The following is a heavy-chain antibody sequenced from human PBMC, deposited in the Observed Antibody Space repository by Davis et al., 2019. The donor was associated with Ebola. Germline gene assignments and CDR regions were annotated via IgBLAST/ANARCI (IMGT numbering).Heavy chain of an antibody. CDR2: IYPGDSDT. D-gene: IGHD3-10*01. V-gene: IGHV5-51*01. J-gene: IGHJ4*02. Sequence: GESLKISCKGSGYSFTSYWIAWVRQMPGKGLEWMGIIYPGDSDTRYSPSFRGQVTISADKSFSTAYLQRSGLKASDTAMYYCARMGKSYYDSLWDYWGQGTLVTVSS. CDR3: ARMGKSYYDSLWDY. CDR1: GYSFTSYW.